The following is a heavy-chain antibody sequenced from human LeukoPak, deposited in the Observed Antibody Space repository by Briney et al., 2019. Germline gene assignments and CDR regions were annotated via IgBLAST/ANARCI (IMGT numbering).Heavy chain of an antibody. CDR3: ARVSWAVPDAKGGWFDP. D-gene: IGHD2-2*01. Sequence: SETLSLTCAVYGGSFSGYYWSWIRQPPGKGLEWIGEINHSGSTNYNPSLKSRVTISVDTSKNQFSLKLSSVTAADTAVYYCARVSWAVPDAKGGWFDPWGQGTLVTVSS. J-gene: IGHJ5*02. CDR2: INHSGST. V-gene: IGHV4-34*01. CDR1: GGSFSGYY.